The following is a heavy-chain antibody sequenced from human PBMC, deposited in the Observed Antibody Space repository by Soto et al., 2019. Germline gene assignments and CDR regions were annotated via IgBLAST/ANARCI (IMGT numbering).Heavy chain of an antibody. CDR1: GFTFSTDT. CDR3: ARFFGSGFDF. Sequence: EVQLVESGGGLVQPGGSLRLSCVASGFTFSTDTMNWVRQAPGKGLEWVAHISTSGATRYYADSVKGRFPISRDNAKTSLYLQMDRLRNEDTAVYYCARFFGSGFDFWGPGTLVTVSS. D-gene: IGHD6-19*01. J-gene: IGHJ4*02. CDR2: ISTSGATR. V-gene: IGHV3-48*02.